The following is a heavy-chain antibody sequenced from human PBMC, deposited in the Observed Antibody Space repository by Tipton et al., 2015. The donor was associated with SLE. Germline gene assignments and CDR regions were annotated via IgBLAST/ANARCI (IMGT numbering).Heavy chain of an antibody. CDR1: GFTFSSYW. V-gene: IGHV3-7*01. CDR2: IKQDGSEK. Sequence: VQLVQSGGGLVQPGGALRLSCAASGFTFSSYWMSWVRQAPGQGVEWVANIKQDGSEKNYVDSVKGRFTISRDNAKNSLYLQMNSLRAEDTAVYYCAREWVAAAGKVSWYFDLWGRGTLVTVSS. D-gene: IGHD6-13*01. CDR3: AREWVAAAGKVSWYFDL. J-gene: IGHJ2*01.